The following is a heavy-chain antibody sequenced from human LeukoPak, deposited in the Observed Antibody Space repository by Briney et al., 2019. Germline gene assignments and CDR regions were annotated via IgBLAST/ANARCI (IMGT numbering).Heavy chain of an antibody. V-gene: IGHV1-2*02. CDR2: INPNSGGT. J-gene: IGHJ5*02. D-gene: IGHD6-19*01. CDR1: GYTFTGYY. Sequence: ASVKVSCKASGYTFTGYYMHWVRQAPGQGLEWMGWINPNSGGTNYAQKFQGRVTMTRDTSISTAYMGLSRLRSDDTAVYYCAXXYSSGWYAVWFDPWGQGTLVTVSS. CDR3: AXXYSSGWYAVWFDP.